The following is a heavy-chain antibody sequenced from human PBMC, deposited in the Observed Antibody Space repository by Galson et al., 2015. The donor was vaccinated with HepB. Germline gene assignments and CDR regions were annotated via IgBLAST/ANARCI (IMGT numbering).Heavy chain of an antibody. Sequence: SLRLSCAASGFTFSSYAMHWVRQAPGKGLEWVAVISYDGSNKYYADSVKGRFTISRDNSKNTLYLQMNSLRAEDTAVYYCARNRDDYGGNSGGDAFDIWGQGTMVTVSS. CDR2: ISYDGSNK. CDR1: GFTFSSYA. CDR3: ARNRDDYGGNSGGDAFDI. V-gene: IGHV3-30-3*01. J-gene: IGHJ3*02. D-gene: IGHD4-23*01.